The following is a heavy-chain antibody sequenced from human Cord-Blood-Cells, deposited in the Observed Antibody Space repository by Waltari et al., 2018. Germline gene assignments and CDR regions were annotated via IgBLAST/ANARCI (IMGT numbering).Heavy chain of an antibody. V-gene: IGHV4-38-2*02. CDR2: IYHSGST. CDR1: GYSVSSGYY. CDR3: AREDDAFDI. J-gene: IGHJ3*02. Sequence: QVQLQESGPGLVKPSETLSLTCTVSGYSVSSGYYWGWFRQPPGKGLEWIGSIYHSGSTYYNPSLKRRVNISVDTSKTQFSLKLSSVTAADTAVYYCAREDDAFDIWGQGTMVTVSS.